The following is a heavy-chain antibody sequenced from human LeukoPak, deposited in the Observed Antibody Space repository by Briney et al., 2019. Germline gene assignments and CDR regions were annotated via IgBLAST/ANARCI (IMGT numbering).Heavy chain of an antibody. J-gene: IGHJ4*02. CDR1: GGSLSSTTYY. Sequence: SETLSLTRTFSGGSLSSTTYYWGWIRQPPRKGLEWIGSMYYSGSTYYNQSLKSRVTISVDTSKNQFSLKLTSVTAADTAVYYCARHYYDTSGYYPWYFDYWGQGTLVTVSS. CDR3: ARHYYDTSGYYPWYFDY. CDR2: MYYSGST. V-gene: IGHV4-39*01. D-gene: IGHD3-22*01.